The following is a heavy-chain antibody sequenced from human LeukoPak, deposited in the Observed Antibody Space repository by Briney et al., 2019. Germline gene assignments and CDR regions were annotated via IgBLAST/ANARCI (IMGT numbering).Heavy chain of an antibody. CDR2: IYPDDSDT. Sequence: GESLKISCKGSGYSFTSYWIGWVRQMPGKGLEWMGIIYPDDSDTRYSPSFQGQVTISVDKSISTAYLQWSSLKASDTAMYYCAELGAYTSSWYGFVYYWGQGTLITVSS. V-gene: IGHV5-51*01. CDR3: AELGAYTSSWYGFVYY. D-gene: IGHD6-19*01. J-gene: IGHJ4*02. CDR1: GYSFTSYW.